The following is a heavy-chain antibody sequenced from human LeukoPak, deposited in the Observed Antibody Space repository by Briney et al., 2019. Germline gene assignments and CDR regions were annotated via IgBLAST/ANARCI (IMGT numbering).Heavy chain of an antibody. V-gene: IGHV3-20*04. J-gene: IGHJ4*02. CDR1: GFTFDDSV. CDR3: ARDYGGSSPFDY. Sequence: GGSLRLSCAASGFTFDDSVMSWVRQAPGKGLEWVSSINWNGGSTGYADSVKGRFTTSRDNAKNSLYLQMNSLRAEDTAVYYCARDYGGSSPFDYWGQGTLITVSS. D-gene: IGHD4-23*01. CDR2: INWNGGST.